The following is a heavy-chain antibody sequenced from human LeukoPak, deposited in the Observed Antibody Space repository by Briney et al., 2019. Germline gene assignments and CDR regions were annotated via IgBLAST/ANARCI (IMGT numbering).Heavy chain of an antibody. CDR1: GITFSSYR. D-gene: IGHD3-16*01. CDR2: ISSFSGTI. J-gene: IGHJ4*02. CDR3: ARDQGGVGY. Sequence: GGSLRLSCVASGITFSSYRMNWVRQAPGKGLEWVSYISSFSGTINYADSVKGRFTISRDNAKNSLYLQMNSLRAEDTAVYYCARDQGGVGYWGQGTLVTVSS. V-gene: IGHV3-48*01.